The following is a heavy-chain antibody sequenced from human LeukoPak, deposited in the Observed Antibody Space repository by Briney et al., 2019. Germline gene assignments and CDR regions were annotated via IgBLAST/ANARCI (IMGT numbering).Heavy chain of an antibody. Sequence: SETLSLTCTVSGGSISSYYWSWIRQPPGKGLEWIGEINHSGSTNYNPSLKSRVTISVDTSKNQFSLKLSSVTAADTAVYYCARNFWSGYSGYWGQGTLVTVSS. CDR2: INHSGST. J-gene: IGHJ4*02. D-gene: IGHD3-3*01. CDR3: ARNFWSGYSGY. CDR1: GGSISSYY. V-gene: IGHV4-34*01.